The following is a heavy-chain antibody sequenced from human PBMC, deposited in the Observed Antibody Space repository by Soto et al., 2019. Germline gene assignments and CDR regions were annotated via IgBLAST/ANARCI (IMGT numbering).Heavy chain of an antibody. CDR3: ARRYCSSTSCYIRPPDY. J-gene: IGHJ4*02. Sequence: PGEALKISCKGSGYSFTSYWIGWVRQMPGKVLEWMGIIYPGDSDTRYSPSFQGQVTISADKSISTAYLQWSSLKASDTAMYYCARRYCSSTSCYIRPPDYWGQGXLVTVSS. D-gene: IGHD2-2*02. V-gene: IGHV5-51*01. CDR1: GYSFTSYW. CDR2: IYPGDSDT.